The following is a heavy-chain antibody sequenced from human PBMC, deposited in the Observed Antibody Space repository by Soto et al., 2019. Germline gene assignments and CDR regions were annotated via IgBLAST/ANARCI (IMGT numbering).Heavy chain of an antibody. CDR2: ISGSGGSA. J-gene: IGHJ4*02. D-gene: IGHD5-18*01. Sequence: EVQMLESGGGLVQPGGSLRLSCAASGFTFSHYAMSWVRQAPGKGLEWVAGISGSGGSAYYADSVKGRFTISRDTSQNTLSLRMNTLRAEDMAVYHCAREPQTGYSYGRYFDYWCQGTLVTVSS. CDR1: GFTFSHYA. CDR3: AREPQTGYSYGRYFDY. V-gene: IGHV3-23*01.